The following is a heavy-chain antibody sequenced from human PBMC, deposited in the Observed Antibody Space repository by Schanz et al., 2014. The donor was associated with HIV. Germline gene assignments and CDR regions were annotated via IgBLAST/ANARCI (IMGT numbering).Heavy chain of an antibody. CDR1: GFSFSDYH. D-gene: IGHD3-10*01. CDR2: LSGSGSNI. J-gene: IGHJ4*02. CDR3: ARLRGFLWFGDHPYSFDY. Sequence: GGSLRLSCTASGFSFSDYHMSWIRQAPGEGLEWVSSLSGSGSNIYYADSVKGRFTISRDNGKNSLFLQMNSLRAEDTAVYYCARLRGFLWFGDHPYSFDYWGQGTLVTVSS. V-gene: IGHV3-11*01.